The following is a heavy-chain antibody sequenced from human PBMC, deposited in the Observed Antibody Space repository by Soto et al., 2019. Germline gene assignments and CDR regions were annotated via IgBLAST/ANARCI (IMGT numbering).Heavy chain of an antibody. V-gene: IGHV1-58*01. J-gene: IGHJ4*02. Sequence: QMQLEQSGPEVKKPGTSVKVSCKASGFTFTSSAFRWVRQARGPRLEWIGWIAVGSGYTNYAQRFQDRVTLTRDMSTATTSMELSRLTSEDTAIYYCAADATAWQQMVPSDYWGQGPLVTVSS. CDR3: AADATAWQQMVPSDY. CDR1: GFTFTSSA. D-gene: IGHD2-8*01. CDR2: IAVGSGYT.